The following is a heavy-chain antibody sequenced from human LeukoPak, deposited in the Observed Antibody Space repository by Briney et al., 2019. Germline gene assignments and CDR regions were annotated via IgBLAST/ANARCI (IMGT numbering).Heavy chain of an antibody. D-gene: IGHD2-2*02. V-gene: IGHV4-59*12. CDR2: IYYSGST. J-gene: IGHJ4*02. Sequence: SETLSLTCTVSGGSISSYYWSWIRQPPGKGLEWIGYIYYSGSTNYNPSLKSRVTISVDTSKNQFSLKLSSVTAADTAVYYCARSSAAIRQPIDYWGQGTLVTVSS. CDR1: GGSISSYY. CDR3: ARSSAAIRQPIDY.